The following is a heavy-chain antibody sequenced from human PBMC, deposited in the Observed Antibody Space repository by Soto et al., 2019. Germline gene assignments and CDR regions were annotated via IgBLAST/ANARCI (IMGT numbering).Heavy chain of an antibody. CDR3: AKDGVVVAASFDY. CDR1: GFTFSNYA. J-gene: IGHJ4*02. D-gene: IGHD2-15*01. Sequence: VGSLRLSCAASGFTFSNYAMSWVRQAPGKGLEWVSAISGSGDSTYYADPVKGRFTISRDNSKNTLYLQMNSLRAEDTAVYYCAKDGVVVAASFDYWGQGTLVTVSS. V-gene: IGHV3-23*01. CDR2: ISGSGDST.